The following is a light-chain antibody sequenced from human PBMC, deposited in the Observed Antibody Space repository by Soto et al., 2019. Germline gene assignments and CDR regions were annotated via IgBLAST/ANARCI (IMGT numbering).Light chain of an antibody. CDR1: QSISSY. Sequence: DIQMTQSPSSLSASVGDRVTITCRTSQSISSYLNWYQQKPGKAPKFLIYAASSLQSGVPSRFSGSVSGTDFTLTISSLQPEDFATYYCQQSYSTRPTFGGGTKVEIK. CDR2: AAS. V-gene: IGKV1-39*01. CDR3: QQSYSTRPT. J-gene: IGKJ4*01.